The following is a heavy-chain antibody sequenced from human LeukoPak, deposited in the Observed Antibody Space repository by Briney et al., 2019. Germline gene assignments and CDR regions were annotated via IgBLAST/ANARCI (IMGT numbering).Heavy chain of an antibody. J-gene: IGHJ5*02. CDR3: ARDRGGRLLWFGEYNWFDP. CDR2: TYHSGST. CDR1: GYSISSGYY. Sequence: PSETLSPTCAVSGYSISSGYYWGWIRQPPGKGLEWIGSTYHSGSTHYNPSLKSRVTISVDASKNQFSLKLSSVTAADTAVYYCARDRGGRLLWFGEYNWFDPWGQGTLVTVSS. V-gene: IGHV4-38-2*02. D-gene: IGHD3-10*01.